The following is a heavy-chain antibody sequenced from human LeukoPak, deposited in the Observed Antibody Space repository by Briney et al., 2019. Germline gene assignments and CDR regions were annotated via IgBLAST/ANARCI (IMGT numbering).Heavy chain of an antibody. V-gene: IGHV1-24*01. CDR2: FDPEDGET. CDR1: GYTLSKLS. Sequence: ASVKVSCKAPGYTLSKLSIHWVRQPSGKGLEWMGAFDPEDGETIYAQKFQGRVTMTEDTSTDTAYMELSSLRSEDTAVYYCATGSSGWTDYWGQGTLVTVSS. CDR3: ATGSSGWTDY. D-gene: IGHD6-19*01. J-gene: IGHJ4*02.